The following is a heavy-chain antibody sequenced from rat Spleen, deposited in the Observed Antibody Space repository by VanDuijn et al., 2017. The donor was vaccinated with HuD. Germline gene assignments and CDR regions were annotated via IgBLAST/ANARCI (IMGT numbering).Heavy chain of an antibody. D-gene: IGHD5-1*01. Sequence: EVQLVESGGGFVQPGRSMKLSCAASGFTFDDYGMAWVRQAPKNGLEWVASINWGGSSTYYPDNVKGRFTISRDNAKNALYLQMNNLRSEDTAIYYCIKVLGNWFAYWGQGTLVTVSS. CDR1: GFTFDDYG. V-gene: IGHV5-7*01. CDR2: INWGGSST. CDR3: IKVLGNWFAY. J-gene: IGHJ3*01.